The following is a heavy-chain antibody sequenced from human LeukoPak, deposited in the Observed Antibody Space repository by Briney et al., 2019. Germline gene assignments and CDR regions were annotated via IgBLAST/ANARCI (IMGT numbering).Heavy chain of an antibody. CDR2: IYYSGST. Sequence: SETLSLTCTVSGVSISSGGYYWSWIRQHPGKGLEWIGYIYYSGSTYYNPSLKIRLTISLDTSSNQFSLKLNSVTAADTAVYYCARGPVRDYSNYWGQGTLVTVSS. D-gene: IGHD4-11*01. CDR1: GVSISSGGYY. J-gene: IGHJ4*02. CDR3: ARGPVRDYSNY. V-gene: IGHV4-31*03.